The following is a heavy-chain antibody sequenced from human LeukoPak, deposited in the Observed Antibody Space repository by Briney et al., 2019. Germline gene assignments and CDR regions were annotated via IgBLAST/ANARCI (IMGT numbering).Heavy chain of an antibody. CDR3: ARDVPITMIVDAFDI. CDR2: ISSSSSYI. D-gene: IGHD3-22*01. Sequence: GGSLRLSCAASGFTFSSYSMNWVRQAPGKGLEWVSSISSSSSYIYYADSVKGRFTISRDNAKNSLYLQMKSLRAEDTAVYYCARDVPITMIVDAFDIWGQGTMVTVSS. J-gene: IGHJ3*02. V-gene: IGHV3-21*01. CDR1: GFTFSSYS.